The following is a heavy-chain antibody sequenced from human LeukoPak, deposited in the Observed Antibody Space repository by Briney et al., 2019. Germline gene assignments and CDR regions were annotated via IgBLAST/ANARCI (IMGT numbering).Heavy chain of an antibody. Sequence: GGSLRLSRAASGFTFSSYEMNWVRQAPGKGLEWVSYISSNGSPIFYADSVEGRFTISRDNAKNSLSLLMNSLRAEDTAVYYCARDGGSGILDWGQGTLVTVSS. CDR3: ARDGGSGILD. V-gene: IGHV3-48*03. CDR2: ISSNGSPI. D-gene: IGHD3-10*01. J-gene: IGHJ4*02. CDR1: GFTFSSYE.